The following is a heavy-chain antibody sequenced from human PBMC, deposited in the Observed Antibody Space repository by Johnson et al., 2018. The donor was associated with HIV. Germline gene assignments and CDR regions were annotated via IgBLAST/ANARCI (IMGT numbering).Heavy chain of an antibody. J-gene: IGHJ3*02. D-gene: IGHD3/OR15-3a*01. V-gene: IGHV3-23*04. CDR1: GFTFSSYA. CDR2: IVGSGGST. Sequence: MLLVESGGGVVQSGRSLRLSCAASGFTFSSYAMSWVRQAPGKGLEWVSGIVGSGGSTYYADSVKGRFTISRDNSKNTLYLQMGSLRAEDMAVYYCAREFGQASSYAFDIWGQGTMVTVSS. CDR3: AREFGQASSYAFDI.